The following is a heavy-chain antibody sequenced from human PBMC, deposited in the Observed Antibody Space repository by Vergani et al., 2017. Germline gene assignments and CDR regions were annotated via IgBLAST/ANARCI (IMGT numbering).Heavy chain of an antibody. J-gene: IGHJ4*02. CDR2: IFHSGTT. Sequence: VQLQESGPGLVKPPGTLSLTCAVSGVSISSYNWWTWVRQSPGKGLEWIGEIFHSGTTNYNPSLKSRVTISLDKSNNQFSLRLTSVTAADTAVYYCANLGYCSGDSCYSVNWGPGTLVTVSS. CDR3: ANLGYCSGDSCYSVN. CDR1: GVSISSYNW. D-gene: IGHD2-15*01. V-gene: IGHV4-4*03.